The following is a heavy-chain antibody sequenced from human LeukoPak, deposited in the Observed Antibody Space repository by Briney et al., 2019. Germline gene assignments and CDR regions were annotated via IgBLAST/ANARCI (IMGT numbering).Heavy chain of an antibody. J-gene: IGHJ6*03. CDR1: GYSFTSYY. Sequence: ASVKVSCKASGYSFTSYYIHWVRQAPGQGLEWLGIINPSGGSTSYAQKFQGRVTMTRDMSTSTVYMELSSLRSEDTAVYYCARDRTIHCSGGSCYSYYYYMDVWGKGTTVTVSS. D-gene: IGHD2-15*01. CDR2: INPSGGST. V-gene: IGHV1-46*01. CDR3: ARDRTIHCSGGSCYSYYYYMDV.